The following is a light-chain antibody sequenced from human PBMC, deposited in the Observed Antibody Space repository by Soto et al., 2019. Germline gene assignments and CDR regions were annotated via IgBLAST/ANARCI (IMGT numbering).Light chain of an antibody. J-gene: IGLJ1*01. V-gene: IGLV2-23*02. CDR1: SSDVGSYNL. CDR3: CSYAGSSGYV. CDR2: EVS. Sequence: QSALTQPASVSGSPGQSITISCTGTSSDVGSYNLVSWYQQHPGKAPKLMIYEVSKRPSGVSNRFSGSKSGNTASLTISGLQAEDEADHYCCSYAGSSGYVFGTGTKLTVL.